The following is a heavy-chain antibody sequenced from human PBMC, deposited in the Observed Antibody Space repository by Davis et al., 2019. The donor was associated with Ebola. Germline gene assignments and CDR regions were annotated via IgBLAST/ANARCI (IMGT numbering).Heavy chain of an antibody. CDR1: GGSISSYY. D-gene: IGHD2-21*01. CDR2: IYYSGST. V-gene: IGHV4-59*01. CDR3: ARGDCGGDCYEYYFDY. J-gene: IGHJ4*02. Sequence: PGGSLRLSCTVSGGSISSYYWSWIRQPPGKGLEWIGYIYYSGSTNYNPSLKSRVTISVDTSKNQFSLKLSSVTAADTAVYYCARGDCGGDCYEYYFDYWGQGTLVTVSS.